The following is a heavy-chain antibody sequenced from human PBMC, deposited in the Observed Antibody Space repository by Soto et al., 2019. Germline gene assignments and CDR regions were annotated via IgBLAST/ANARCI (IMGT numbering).Heavy chain of an antibody. V-gene: IGHV1-69*01. Sequence: QVQLVQSGAEVKKPGSSVKVSCKASAGTFSSYAISWVRQAPGQGLEWMGGIIPIFGTANYAQKFQGRVTITADESTSTAYMELSSRRSEDTAGYYWARGWRQDDEIFDYWGQGTLVTVSS. CDR1: AGTFSSYA. J-gene: IGHJ4*02. CDR3: ARGWRQDDEIFDY. CDR2: IIPIFGTA.